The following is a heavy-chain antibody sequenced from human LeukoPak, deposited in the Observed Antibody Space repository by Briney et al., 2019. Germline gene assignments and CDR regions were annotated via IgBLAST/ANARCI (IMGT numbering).Heavy chain of an antibody. D-gene: IGHD2-2*01. V-gene: IGHV4-39*01. CDR3: ARGGRVVPAAISWFDP. J-gene: IGHJ5*02. CDR2: IYYSGST. CDR1: GGSISSSSYY. Sequence: PSETLSLTCTVSGGSISSSSYYWGWIRQPPGKGLEWIGSIYYSGSTYYNPSLKSRVTISVDTSKNQFSLKLSSVTAADTAVYYCARGGRVVPAAISWFDPWGQGTLVTVSS.